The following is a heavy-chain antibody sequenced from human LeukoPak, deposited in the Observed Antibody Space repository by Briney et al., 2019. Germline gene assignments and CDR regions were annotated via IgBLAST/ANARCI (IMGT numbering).Heavy chain of an antibody. CDR2: ISAYNGNT. CDR1: GYTFTSYG. D-gene: IGHD5-24*01. Sequence: GASVKVSCKASGYTFTSYGISWVRQAPRQGLEWMGWISAYNGNTNYAQKLQGRVTMTTDTSTSTAYMDLRSLRSDDTTVYYCASVKRDTYNYGMEVWGQGTTVTGSS. J-gene: IGHJ6*02. V-gene: IGHV1-18*01. CDR3: ASVKRDTYNYGMEV.